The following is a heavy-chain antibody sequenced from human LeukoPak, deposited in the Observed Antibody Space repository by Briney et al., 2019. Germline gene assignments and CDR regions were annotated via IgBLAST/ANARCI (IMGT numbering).Heavy chain of an antibody. J-gene: IGHJ4*02. V-gene: IGHV3-7*01. CDR3: ARYDILTGYYRNFDY. Sequence: GGSLRLSCAASGFTFSSYWMSWVRQAPGKGLEWVANIKQDGSEKYYVDSVKGRFTISRDNAKNSLYLQMNSLRAEDTAVYYCARYDILTGYYRNFDYWGQGTLVTVSS. D-gene: IGHD3-9*01. CDR2: IKQDGSEK. CDR1: GFTFSSYW.